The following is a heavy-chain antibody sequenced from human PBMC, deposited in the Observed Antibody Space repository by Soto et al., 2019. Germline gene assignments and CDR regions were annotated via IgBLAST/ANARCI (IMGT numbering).Heavy chain of an antibody. CDR1: GYTFTSHY. D-gene: IGHD6-19*01. Sequence: GASVKVSCKASGYTFTSHYMHWVRQAPGQGLEWMGIINPSGGSTSYAQKFQGRVTMTRDTSTSTVYMELSSLRSEDTAVYYCARRRQSYSSGWSFDPWGQGTLVTVSS. V-gene: IGHV1-46*01. CDR2: INPSGGST. J-gene: IGHJ5*02. CDR3: ARRRQSYSSGWSFDP.